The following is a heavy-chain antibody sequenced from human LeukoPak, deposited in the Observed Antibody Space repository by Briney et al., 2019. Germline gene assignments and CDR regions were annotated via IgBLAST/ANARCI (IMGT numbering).Heavy chain of an antibody. J-gene: IGHJ4*02. V-gene: IGHV4-59*01. D-gene: IGHD3-3*01. CDR1: GGSIRAYF. Sequence: PETLSLSCSVSGGSIRAYFWNWVRQPPGEGLGWIRNIHSSGSSKYIPSLKARVSISVDTSKKQLSLKLRAVSAADTAVYFCASSDFWSCYLGSWGQGTLITVSS. CDR2: IHSSGSS. CDR3: ASSDFWSCYLGS.